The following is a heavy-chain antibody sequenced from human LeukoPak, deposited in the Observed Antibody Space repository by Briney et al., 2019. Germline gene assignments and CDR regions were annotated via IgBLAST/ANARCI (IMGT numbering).Heavy chain of an antibody. CDR1: GGTFSSYA. CDR2: SIPIFGTA. D-gene: IGHD1-26*01. Sequence: SVKVSCKASGGTFSSYAISWVRQAPGQGLEWMGGSIPIFGTANYAQKFQGRVTITTDESTSTAYMELSSLRSEDTAVYYCYNSGSYPIPSDYWGQGTLVTVSS. J-gene: IGHJ4*02. V-gene: IGHV1-69*05. CDR3: YNSGSYPIPSDY.